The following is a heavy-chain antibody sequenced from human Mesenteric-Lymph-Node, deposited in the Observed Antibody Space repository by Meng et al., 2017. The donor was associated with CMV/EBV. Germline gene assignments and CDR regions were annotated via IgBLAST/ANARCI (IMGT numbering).Heavy chain of an antibody. V-gene: IGHV3-23*01. J-gene: IGHJ4*02. Sequence: SGFTFSSYAMSWVRQAPGKGLEWVSAIRGSGGSTYYADSVKGRFTISRDNSKNTLYLQMNSLRAEDTAVYYCAKGGGMYSSGWYAYWGQGTLVTVSS. CDR3: AKGGGMYSSGWYAY. CDR2: IRGSGGST. CDR1: GFTFSSYA. D-gene: IGHD6-19*01.